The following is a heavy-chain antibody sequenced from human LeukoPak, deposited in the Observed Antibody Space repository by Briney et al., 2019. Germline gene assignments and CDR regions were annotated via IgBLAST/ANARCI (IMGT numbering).Heavy chain of an antibody. CDR1: GYTFTSYG. D-gene: IGHD5-18*01. CDR2: ISAYNGNT. Sequence: ASVKVSCKASGYTFTSYGISWVRQAPGQGLEWMGWISAYNGNTNYAQKLQGRVTMTTDTSTSTAYMELRSLRSDDTAVYYCARGGAVDTAMVTFDYWGQGTLVTVSS. CDR3: ARGGAVDTAMVTFDY. J-gene: IGHJ4*02. V-gene: IGHV1-18*01.